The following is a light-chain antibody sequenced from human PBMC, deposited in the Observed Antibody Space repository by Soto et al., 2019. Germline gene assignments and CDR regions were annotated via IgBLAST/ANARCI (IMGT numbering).Light chain of an antibody. V-gene: IGKV1-12*01. J-gene: IGKJ4*01. CDR2: FEY. CDR3: QQVDSLPRT. CDR1: QGINSR. Sequence: IQMTQSPSSVSASVGDRVTITCRASQGINSRLAWYQQKPGKAPKLLIYFEYNLESGVPSRFIGSGSGNDFTLTINNLQPEDFATYYCQQVDSLPRTFGGGTKVEIK.